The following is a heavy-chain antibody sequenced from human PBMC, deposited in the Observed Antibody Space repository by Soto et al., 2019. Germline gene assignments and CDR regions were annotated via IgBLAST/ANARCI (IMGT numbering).Heavy chain of an antibody. CDR3: ARGQLAVAGTRWFDP. V-gene: IGHV4-34*01. CDR1: GGSFSGYY. Sequence: SETLSLTCAVYGGSFSGYYWRWIRQPPGKGLEWIGEINHSGSTNYNPSLKSRVTISVDTSKNQFSLKLSSVTAADTAVYYCARGQLAVAGTRWFDPWGQGTLVTVSS. J-gene: IGHJ5*02. D-gene: IGHD6-19*01. CDR2: INHSGST.